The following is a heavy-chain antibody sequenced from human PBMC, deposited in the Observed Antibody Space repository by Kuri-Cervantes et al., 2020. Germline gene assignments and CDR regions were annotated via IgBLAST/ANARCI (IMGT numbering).Heavy chain of an antibody. CDR3: ARGDYGGNLGLDYFDY. CDR1: GYTFTSYG. CDR2: ISAYNGNT. V-gene: IGHV1-18*01. D-gene: IGHD4-23*01. Sequence: ASVKVSCKASGYTFTSYGISWVRQAPGQGLEWMGWISAYNGNTNYAQKLQGRVTMTTDTSTSTAYMELSSLRSEDTAVYYCARGDYGGNLGLDYFDYWGQGTLVTVSS. J-gene: IGHJ4*02.